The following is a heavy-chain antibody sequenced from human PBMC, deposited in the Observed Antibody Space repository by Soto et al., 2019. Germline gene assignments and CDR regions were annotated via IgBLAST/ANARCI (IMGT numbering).Heavy chain of an antibody. J-gene: IGHJ4*02. V-gene: IGHV4-34*01. Sequence: SETLSLTCAVYGGSFSGYYWSWIRQPPGKGLEWIGEINHSGSTNYNPSLKSRVTISVDTSKNQFSLKLSSVTAADTAVYYCARRGGGFDYWGQGTLVTVSS. CDR3: ARRGGGFDY. CDR1: GGSFSGYY. CDR2: INHSGST.